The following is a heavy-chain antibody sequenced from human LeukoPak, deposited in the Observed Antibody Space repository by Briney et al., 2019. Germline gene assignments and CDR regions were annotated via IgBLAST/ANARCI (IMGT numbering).Heavy chain of an antibody. CDR1: GFLFNEHG. D-gene: IGHD2-15*01. Sequence: GSLRLSCAASGFLFNEHGLHWIRQPPGKGLEWIGEIDHSGNTDYNPSLKSRVTMSVDTSKNQFSLRLHSVTAADTAVYYCARSLCSGGSCYAAGDYYYMDVWGKGTTVTVSS. CDR3: ARSLCSGGSCYAAGDYYYMDV. V-gene: IGHV4-34*01. J-gene: IGHJ6*03. CDR2: IDHSGNT.